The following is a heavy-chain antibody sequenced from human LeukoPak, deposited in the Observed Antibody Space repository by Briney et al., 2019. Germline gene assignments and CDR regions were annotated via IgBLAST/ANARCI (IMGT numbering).Heavy chain of an antibody. CDR1: GINFADYA. J-gene: IGHJ4*02. CDR2: ISADGGST. V-gene: IGHV3-43*02. Sequence: GGSLRLSCVVSGINFADYAMHAVRQPPGKGLEWVSLISADGGSTFSADSVKGRFSISRDNSKNSLYLQMNSLGSEDTAMYYCAKESGKFDYWGQGTLVAVSS. CDR3: AKESGKFDY.